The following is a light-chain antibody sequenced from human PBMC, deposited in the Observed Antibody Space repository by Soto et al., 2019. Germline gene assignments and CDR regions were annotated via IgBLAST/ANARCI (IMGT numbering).Light chain of an antibody. V-gene: IGKV3-15*01. Sequence: EIVLTQSPATLSVSPGERVTLSCRAGQGVTTNFAWYQQKSGQSPRLLIYDVSSRATGVPSRFSGTGSETDFTLTISGLQSEDSAIYFCQQYNNWPFSFGPGTRLEIK. J-gene: IGKJ5*01. CDR1: QGVTTN. CDR2: DVS. CDR3: QQYNNWPFS.